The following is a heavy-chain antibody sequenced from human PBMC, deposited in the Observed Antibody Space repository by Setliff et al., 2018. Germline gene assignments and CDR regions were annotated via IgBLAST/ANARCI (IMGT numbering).Heavy chain of an antibody. J-gene: IGHJ4*02. D-gene: IGHD6-19*01. V-gene: IGHV3-23*01. CDR1: GFTFSNYA. Sequence: PGGSLRLSCAASGFTFSNYAMGWVRRAPGQGLAWVSGITGGGGSTYYADSVTGRFTFSRDNSKNTLYLQMNSLRAEDTAVYYCAKPPSKEAVAGADWGQGTLVTVSS. CDR2: ITGGGGST. CDR3: AKPPSKEAVAGAD.